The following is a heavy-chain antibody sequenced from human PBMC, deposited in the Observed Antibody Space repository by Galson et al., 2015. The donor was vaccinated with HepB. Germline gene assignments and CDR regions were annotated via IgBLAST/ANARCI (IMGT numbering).Heavy chain of an antibody. Sequence: SLRLSCAASGFTFSSYAMHWVRQAPGKGLEYVSAISSNGGSTYYADSVKGRFTISRDNSKNTLYLQMSSLRAEDTAVYYCVKDTASSGWYIAFDIWGRGTMVTVSS. J-gene: IGHJ3*02. CDR3: VKDTASSGWYIAFDI. CDR2: ISSNGGST. D-gene: IGHD6-19*01. V-gene: IGHV3-64D*06. CDR1: GFTFSSYA.